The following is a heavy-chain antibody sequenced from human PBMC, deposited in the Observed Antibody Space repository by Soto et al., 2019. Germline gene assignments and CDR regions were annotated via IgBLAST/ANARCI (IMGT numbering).Heavy chain of an antibody. Sequence: SETLALTCTVSGGSISSYYWTLIRQPPGKGLEWIGYIYYSGSTNYNPSLKSRVTISVDTSKNQFSLKLSSVPAADTAVYYCARTDLIEEFWRGYDNFTWFDPWGQGPLVTVSS. CDR3: ARTDLIEEFWRGYDNFTWFDP. V-gene: IGHV4-59*01. J-gene: IGHJ5*02. CDR2: IYYSGST. D-gene: IGHD3-3*01. CDR1: GGSISSYY.